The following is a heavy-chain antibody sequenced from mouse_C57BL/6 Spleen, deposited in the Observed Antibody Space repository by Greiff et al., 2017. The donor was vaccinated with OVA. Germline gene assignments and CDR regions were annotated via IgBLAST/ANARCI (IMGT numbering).Heavy chain of an antibody. CDR3: ARGGSNYVGWFAY. CDR2: IDPSDSYT. D-gene: IGHD2-5*01. V-gene: IGHV1-69*01. Sequence: VQLQQPGAELVMPGASVKLSCKASGYTFTSYWMHWVKQRPGPGLEWIGEIDPSDSYTNYNQKFKGKSTLTVDKSSSTAYMQLSSLTSEDSAVYYCARGGSNYVGWFAYWGQGTLVTVSA. J-gene: IGHJ3*01. CDR1: GYTFTSYW.